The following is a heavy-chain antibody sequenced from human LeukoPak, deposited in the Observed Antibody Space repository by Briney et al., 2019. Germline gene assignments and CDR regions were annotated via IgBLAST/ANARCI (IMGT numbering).Heavy chain of an antibody. CDR2: ISGSGDRT. J-gene: IGHJ3*02. V-gene: IGHV3-23*01. D-gene: IGHD6-19*01. Sequence: GGSLRLSCAASGFNFSSYAMSWVCQAPGKGLEWVSTISGSGDRTYYAGSAKGRFTISRDNSKNTLSLQMNSLRADDTAVYYCARSPDGFDIWGQGTMVTVSS. CDR1: GFNFSSYA. CDR3: ARSPDGFDI.